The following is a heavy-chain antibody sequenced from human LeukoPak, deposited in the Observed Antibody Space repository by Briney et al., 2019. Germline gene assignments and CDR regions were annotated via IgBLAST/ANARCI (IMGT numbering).Heavy chain of an antibody. J-gene: IGHJ4*02. Sequence: ASVKVSCKASGGTFSSYAMNWVRQAPGQGLEWMGWINTNTGNPTYAQGFTGRFVFSLDTSVSTAYLQISSLKAEDTAVYYCARDNGGSGSYYTPHFDYWGQGTLVTVSS. CDR2: INTNTGNP. D-gene: IGHD3-10*01. V-gene: IGHV7-4-1*02. CDR1: GGTFSSYA. CDR3: ARDNGGSGSYYTPHFDY.